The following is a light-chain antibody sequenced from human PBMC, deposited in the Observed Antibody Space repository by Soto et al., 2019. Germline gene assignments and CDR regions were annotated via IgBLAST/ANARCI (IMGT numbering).Light chain of an antibody. V-gene: IGLV1-40*01. Sequence: QSVLTQPPSXSGAPGQRVTISCTGSSSNIGAGYDVHWYQQLPGTAPKLLIYGNSNRPSGVPDRFSGSKSGTSASLAITGLQAEDEADYYCQSYDSSLSGYVFGTGTKVTV. CDR1: SSNIGAGYD. CDR2: GNS. J-gene: IGLJ1*01. CDR3: QSYDSSLSGYV.